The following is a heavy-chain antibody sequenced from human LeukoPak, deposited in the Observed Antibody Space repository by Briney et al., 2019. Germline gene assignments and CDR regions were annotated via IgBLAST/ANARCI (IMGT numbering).Heavy chain of an antibody. CDR1: GGSISSSSYY. V-gene: IGHV4-39*01. Sequence: SETLSLTCTVSGGSISSSSYYWGWIRQPPGKGLEWIGSIYYSGSTYYNPSLKSRVTISVDTSKNQFSLKLSSVTAADTAVYYCARQIYSGHYYYYYYMDVWGKGTTVTISS. J-gene: IGHJ6*03. CDR2: IYYSGST. D-gene: IGHD5-12*01. CDR3: ARQIYSGHYYYYYYMDV.